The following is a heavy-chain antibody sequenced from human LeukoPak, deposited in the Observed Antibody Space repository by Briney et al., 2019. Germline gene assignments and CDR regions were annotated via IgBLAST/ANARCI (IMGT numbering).Heavy chain of an antibody. CDR3: VREYCGGDCYTDF. V-gene: IGHV3-74*01. J-gene: IGHJ4*02. CDR2: LNSDGSVT. Sequence: GGSLRLSCAASGFTFSLYWMHWVRQTPGKGLVWVSRLNSDGSVTTYADSVKGRFTISRDNAKNTLYLQMNNLKAEDTALYYCVREYCGGDCYTDFWGQGTLVTVPS. D-gene: IGHD2-21*02. CDR1: GFTFSLYW.